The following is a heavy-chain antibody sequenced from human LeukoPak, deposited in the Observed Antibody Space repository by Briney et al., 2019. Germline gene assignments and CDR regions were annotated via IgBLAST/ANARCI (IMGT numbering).Heavy chain of an antibody. J-gene: IGHJ4*02. Sequence: SETLSLTCAVYGGSFSGYYWSWIRQPPGKGLEWIGEINHSGSTNYNPSLKSRVTISVDTSKNQFSLKLSSVTAADTAVYYCARGSPPSIAVPPGKPIKKKYYFDYWGQGTLVTVSS. CDR1: GGSFSGYY. CDR2: INHSGST. V-gene: IGHV4-34*01. D-gene: IGHD6-19*01. CDR3: ARGSPPSIAVPPGKPIKKKYYFDY.